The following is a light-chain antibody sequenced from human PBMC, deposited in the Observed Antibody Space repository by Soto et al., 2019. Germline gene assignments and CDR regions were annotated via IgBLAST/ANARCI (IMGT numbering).Light chain of an antibody. CDR3: SSYTRSSTLV. V-gene: IGLV2-14*01. CDR1: SRDVGGYRY. Sequence: QSALTQPASVSGSPGQSITISCTGTSRDVGGYRYVSWYQQHPGKAPKLLIYEVSNRPSGLSNRFSGSKSGNTASLTISGLQAEDEADYYCSSYTRSSTLVFGGGTKLTVL. CDR2: EVS. J-gene: IGLJ2*01.